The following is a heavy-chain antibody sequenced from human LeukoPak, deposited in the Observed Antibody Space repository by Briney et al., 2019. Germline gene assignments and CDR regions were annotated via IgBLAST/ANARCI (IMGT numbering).Heavy chain of an antibody. CDR2: VDNDGSGT. CDR1: GFSFNNYW. Sequence: PGGSLRLSCAASGFSFNNYWMHWVRQVPGKGLVWVSRVDNDGSGTSYADSVKGRFTISRDNAKNTVYLQMNSLRDEDTAVYYCARSQRGYSYGEHWGQGTPVTVSS. D-gene: IGHD5-18*01. J-gene: IGHJ4*02. V-gene: IGHV3-74*01. CDR3: ARSQRGYSYGEH.